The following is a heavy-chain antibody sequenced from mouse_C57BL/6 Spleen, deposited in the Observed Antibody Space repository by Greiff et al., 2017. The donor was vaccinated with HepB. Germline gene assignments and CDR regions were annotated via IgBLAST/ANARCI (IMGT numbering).Heavy chain of an antibody. V-gene: IGHV7-3*01. D-gene: IGHD4-1*01. CDR3: ERYNWDEGMDY. J-gene: IGHJ4*01. CDR1: GFTFTDYY. CDR2: IRNKANGYTT. Sequence: EVKVVESGGGLVQPGGSLSLSCAASGFTFTDYYMSWVRQPPGKALEWLGFIRNKANGYTTEYSASVKGRFTISRDNSQSILYLQMNALRAEDSATYYCERYNWDEGMDYWGQGTSVTVSS.